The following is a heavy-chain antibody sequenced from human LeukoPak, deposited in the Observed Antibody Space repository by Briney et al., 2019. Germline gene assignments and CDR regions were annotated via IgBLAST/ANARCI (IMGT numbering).Heavy chain of an antibody. Sequence: SETLSLTCAVYGGSFSGYYWSWLRQPPGKGLEWIGEINHSGSTNYNPSLRSRVTISVDTSKNQFSLKLSSVTAADTAVYYCARGMRVRGVIIIIFDYWGQGTLVTVSS. V-gene: IGHV4-34*01. CDR1: GGSFSGYY. D-gene: IGHD3-10*01. CDR2: INHSGST. J-gene: IGHJ4*02. CDR3: ARGMRVRGVIIIIFDY.